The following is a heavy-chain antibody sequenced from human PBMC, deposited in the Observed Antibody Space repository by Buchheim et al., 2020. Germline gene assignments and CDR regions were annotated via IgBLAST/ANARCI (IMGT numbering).Heavy chain of an antibody. CDR2: IVVGSGNT. J-gene: IGHJ6*03. CDR3: AADRSYDFWSGQPTMDV. D-gene: IGHD3-3*01. V-gene: IGHV1-58*01. Sequence: QMQLVQSGPEVKKPGTSVKVSCKASGFTFTSSAVQWVRQARGQRLEWIGWIVVGSGNTNYAQKFQERVTITRDMSTSTAYMELSSLRSEDTAAYYCAADRSYDFWSGQPTMDVWGKGTT. CDR1: GFTFTSSA.